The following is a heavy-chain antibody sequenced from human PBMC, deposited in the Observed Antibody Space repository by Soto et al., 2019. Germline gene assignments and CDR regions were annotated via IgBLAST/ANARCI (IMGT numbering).Heavy chain of an antibody. Sequence: ASVKVSCKASGYTFTSYGISWVRQAPGQGLEWMGWISAYNGNTNYAQKLQGRVTMTTDTSTSTAYMELRSLRSDDTAVYYCARDHPGGATPNYYYYGMDVWGQGTTVTVS. CDR3: ARDHPGGATPNYYYYGMDV. V-gene: IGHV1-18*04. CDR2: ISAYNGNT. D-gene: IGHD2-15*01. CDR1: GYTFTSYG. J-gene: IGHJ6*02.